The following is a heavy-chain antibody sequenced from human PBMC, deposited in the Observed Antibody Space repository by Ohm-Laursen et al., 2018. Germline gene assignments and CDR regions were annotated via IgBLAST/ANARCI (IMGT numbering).Heavy chain of an antibody. CDR1: GFSFSTYT. D-gene: IGHD6-19*01. Sequence: SLRLSCSASGFSFSTYTLNWVRQVPGKGLEWVSSVSTSGSGTYYADSVKGRFTISRDNAKNSLYLQMNSLRAEDTAVYYCARDQGWVDYWGQGALVTVSS. CDR3: ARDQGWVDY. V-gene: IGHV3-21*01. CDR2: VSTSGSGT. J-gene: IGHJ4*02.